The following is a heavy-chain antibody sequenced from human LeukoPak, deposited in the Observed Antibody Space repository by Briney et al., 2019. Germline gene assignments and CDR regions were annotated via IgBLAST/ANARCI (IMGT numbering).Heavy chain of an antibody. CDR1: GGSISSGSYY. J-gene: IGHJ4*02. CDR3: ASELKWLAHSFDY. D-gene: IGHD6-19*01. V-gene: IGHV4-61*02. Sequence: SETLSLTCTVSGGSISSGSYYWSWIRQPAGKGLEWIGRIYTSGSTNYNPSLKSRVTISVDTSKNQFSLKLSSVTAADTAVYYCASELKWLAHSFDYWGQGTLVTVSS. CDR2: IYTSGST.